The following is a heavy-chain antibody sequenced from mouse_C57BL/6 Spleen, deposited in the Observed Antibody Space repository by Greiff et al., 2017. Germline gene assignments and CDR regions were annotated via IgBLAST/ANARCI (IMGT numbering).Heavy chain of an antibody. CDR2: INPDYGAT. V-gene: IGHV1-39*01. J-gene: IGHJ4*01. CDR3: ARTTTVPYAMDY. CDR1: GYSFTDYY. Sequence: EVQLQQSGPELVKPGASVKISCKASGYSFTDYYMNWVKQSTGKSLEWIGVINPDYGATSYNQKFKGKATLTVDKSSSTAYLQLNSLTSEDSAVYYCARTTTVPYAMDYWGQGTSVTVSS. D-gene: IGHD1-1*01.